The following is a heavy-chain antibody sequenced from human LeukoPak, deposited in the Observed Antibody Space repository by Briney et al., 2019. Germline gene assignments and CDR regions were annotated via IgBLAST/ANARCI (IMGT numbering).Heavy chain of an antibody. CDR3: ARGGLRGATPDY. CDR2: ISYDGSNK. Sequence: PGGSLRLSCAASGFTFSSYAMHWVRQAPGKGLEWVAVISYDGSNKYYADSVKGRFTISRDNAKNTLYLQMNSLRAEDTAVYYCARGGLRGATPDYWGQGTLVTVSS. CDR1: GFTFSSYA. J-gene: IGHJ4*02. D-gene: IGHD1-26*01. V-gene: IGHV3-30-3*01.